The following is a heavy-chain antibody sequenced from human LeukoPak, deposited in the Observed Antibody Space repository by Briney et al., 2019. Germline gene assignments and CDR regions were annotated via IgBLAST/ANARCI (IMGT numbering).Heavy chain of an antibody. J-gene: IGHJ5*02. V-gene: IGHV1-69*06. Sequence: ASVKVSCKASGGTFSSYAISWVRQAPGQGLEWMGGIIPIFGTANYAQKFQGRVTITADKSTSTAYMELSSLRSEDKAVYYCARDRGDIVVVPAAIWFDPWGQGTLVTVSS. D-gene: IGHD2-2*01. CDR2: IIPIFGTA. CDR1: GGTFSSYA. CDR3: ARDRGDIVVVPAAIWFDP.